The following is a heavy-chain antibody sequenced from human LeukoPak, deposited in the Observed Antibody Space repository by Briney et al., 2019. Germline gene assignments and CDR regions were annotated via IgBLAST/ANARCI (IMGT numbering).Heavy chain of an antibody. J-gene: IGHJ5*02. CDR2: INPNSGGT. CDR1: GYTFTGYY. D-gene: IGHD6-13*01. V-gene: IGHV1-2*02. Sequence: ASVKVSCKASGYTFTGYYMHWVRQAPGQGLEWMGWINPNSGGTNYAQKFQGRVTMTRDTSISTAYMELSRLRSDDTAVYYCARERSSSWYNWFDPWGQGTLVTVSS. CDR3: ARERSSSWYNWFDP.